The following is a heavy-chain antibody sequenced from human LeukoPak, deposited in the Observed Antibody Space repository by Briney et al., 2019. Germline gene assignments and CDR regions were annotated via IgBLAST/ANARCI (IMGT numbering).Heavy chain of an antibody. D-gene: IGHD6-13*01. J-gene: IGHJ5*02. CDR1: GFTFSSYA. V-gene: IGHV3-23*01. CDR3: AKDPPAVALSSSWSNWFDP. Sequence: SGGSLRLSCAASGFTFSSYAMSWVRQAPGKGLEWVSAISGSGGSTYYADSVEGRFTITRDNSKNTLYLQMNSLRAEDTAVYYCAKDPPAVALSSSWSNWFDPWGQGTLVTVSS. CDR2: ISGSGGST.